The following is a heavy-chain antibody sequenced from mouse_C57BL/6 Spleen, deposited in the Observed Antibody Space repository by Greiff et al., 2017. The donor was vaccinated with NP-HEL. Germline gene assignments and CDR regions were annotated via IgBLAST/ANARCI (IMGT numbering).Heavy chain of an antibody. CDR3: ARSNWDVGYFDY. J-gene: IGHJ2*01. CDR2: IYPSDSET. Sequence: QVQLKQPGAELVRPGSSVKLSCKASGYTFTSYWMDWVKQRPGQGLEWIGNIYPSDSETHYNQKFKDKATLTVDKSSSTAYMQLSSLTSEDSAVYYCARSNWDVGYFDYWGQGTTLTVSS. CDR1: GYTFTSYW. V-gene: IGHV1-61*01. D-gene: IGHD4-1*01.